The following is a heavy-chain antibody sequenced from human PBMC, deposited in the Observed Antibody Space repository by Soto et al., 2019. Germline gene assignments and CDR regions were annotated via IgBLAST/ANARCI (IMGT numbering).Heavy chain of an antibody. Sequence: GASLKISCKGSGYTFSTYWIAWVRQMPGKGLEWMGIIYPRDSDTRYSPSFQGQVTMSTDKSISTAYLQWSSLKASDTAIYYCARNPHNWFDSWGQGTLVTVSS. CDR1: GYTFSTYW. J-gene: IGHJ5*01. CDR2: IYPRDSDT. CDR3: ARNPHNWFDS. V-gene: IGHV5-51*01.